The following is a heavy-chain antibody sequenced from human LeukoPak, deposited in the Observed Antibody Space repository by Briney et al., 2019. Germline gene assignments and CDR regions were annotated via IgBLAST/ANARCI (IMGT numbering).Heavy chain of an antibody. V-gene: IGHV3-30*03. Sequence: QSWGSLRLSCVASGFTFSSYGMHWVRQPPGKRLEWVAVTSYDGTNTYYSDSVKGRFTISRDNAKNSLYLQMNSLRAEDTAVYYCARDPRYYYYYYMDVWGKGTTVTVSS. CDR1: GFTFSSYG. CDR3: ARDPRYYYYYYMDV. CDR2: TSYDGTNT. J-gene: IGHJ6*03.